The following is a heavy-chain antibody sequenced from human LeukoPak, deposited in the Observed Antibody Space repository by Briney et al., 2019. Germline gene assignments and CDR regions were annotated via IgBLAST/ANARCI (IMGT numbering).Heavy chain of an antibody. CDR3: ARGLEVVPAGLDYMDV. V-gene: IGHV1-46*01. CDR1: GYTFTSYY. Sequence: ASVKVSCKASGYTFTSYYIHWVRQAPGQGLEWMGIINPSGGSTSYAQKFQGRVTVTRDMSTSTVYMELSSLRSEDTAVYYCARGLEVVPAGLDYMDVWGKGTTVTVSS. CDR2: INPSGGST. J-gene: IGHJ6*03. D-gene: IGHD2-2*01.